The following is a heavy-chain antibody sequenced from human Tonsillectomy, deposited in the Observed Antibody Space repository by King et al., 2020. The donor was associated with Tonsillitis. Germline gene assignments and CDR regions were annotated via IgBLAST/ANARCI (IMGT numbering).Heavy chain of an antibody. CDR2: ITHSGTT. Sequence: VQLQQWGAGLLKPSETLSLTCAVYGGSFSGYYWTWIRQPPGKGLEWIGEITHSGTTNCNPSLKSLVTISVDTSKNQFSLKLSSVTAADTAVYYCARGIVGATTPDYYYYGMDVWGQGTTVTVSS. CDR1: GGSFSGYY. V-gene: IGHV4-34*01. D-gene: IGHD1-26*01. CDR3: ARGIVGATTPDYYYYGMDV. J-gene: IGHJ6*02.